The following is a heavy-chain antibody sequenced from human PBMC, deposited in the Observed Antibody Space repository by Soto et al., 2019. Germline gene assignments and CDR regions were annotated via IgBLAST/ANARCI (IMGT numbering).Heavy chain of an antibody. CDR3: PPHLSAMGRRRSFDY. V-gene: IGHV4-31*03. CDR1: CGSPCTSADY. D-gene: IGHD5-18*01. CDR2: IYYSVST. J-gene: IGHJ4*02. Sequence: LSRSCNLSCGSPCTSADYWSCIRQHQGKGLEWIGYIYYSVSTFYNPSTMSRVTISIDTAKNQFSLKMTSVTPAATAVYYRPPHLSAMGRRRSFDYWALGTFDTVTS.